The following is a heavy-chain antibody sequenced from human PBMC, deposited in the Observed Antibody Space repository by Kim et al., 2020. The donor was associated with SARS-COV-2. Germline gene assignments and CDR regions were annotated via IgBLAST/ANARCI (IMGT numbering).Heavy chain of an antibody. CDR3: ARAGYYDSSGHYFYFHCDL. D-gene: IGHD3-22*01. CDR2: IFSDGRT. CDR1: GFSVRNTY. V-gene: IGHV3-66*01. J-gene: IGHJ5*02. Sequence: GGSLRLSCAPSGFSVRNTYLSWVRQAPGKGLEWVSLIFSDGRTFYADSVKGRFTVSKDNSKDTLYLQMNSLGAEDTAVYFCARAGYYDSSGHYFYFHCDLWGQGTLVTVSS.